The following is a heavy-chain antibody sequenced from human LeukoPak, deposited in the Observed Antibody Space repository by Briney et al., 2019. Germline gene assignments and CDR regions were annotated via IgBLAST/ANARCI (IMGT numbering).Heavy chain of an antibody. CDR3: ARAPGIAVAGIDFEY. V-gene: IGHV1-69*13. CDR2: TIPIFGTA. J-gene: IGHJ4*02. CDR1: GGTFSSYG. D-gene: IGHD6-19*01. Sequence: ASVKVSCKASGGTFSSYGISWVRQAPGQGLEWMGGTIPIFGTANYAQKFQGRVTITADESTSTAYMELSSLRSEDTAVYYCARAPGIAVAGIDFEYWGQGTLVTASS.